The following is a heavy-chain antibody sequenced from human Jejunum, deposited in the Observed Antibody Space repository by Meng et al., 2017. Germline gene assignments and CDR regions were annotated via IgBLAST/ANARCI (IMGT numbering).Heavy chain of an antibody. CDR2: INPHNGDT. CDR1: EYSFSDYY. CDR3: ARERGDSNSWNY. Sequence: QVQLMQAGAEVKTPGASGKGACKASEYSFSDYYMHWVRQAPGQGLQWMGQINPHNGDTHYAQKFQGRVTMTRDKSISTVYMELRRLTSDDTAVYFCARERGDSNSWNYWGQGTLVTVSS. J-gene: IGHJ4*02. D-gene: IGHD6-13*01. V-gene: IGHV1-2*06.